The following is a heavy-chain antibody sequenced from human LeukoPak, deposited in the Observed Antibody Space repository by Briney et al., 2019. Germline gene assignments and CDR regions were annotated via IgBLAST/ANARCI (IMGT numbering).Heavy chain of an antibody. V-gene: IGHV4-34*01. D-gene: IGHD5-12*01. CDR3: ARRVSRWLQLPPYFDY. Sequence: SETLSPTCAVYGGSFSGYYWSWIRQPPGKGLEWIGEINHSGSTNYNPSLKSRVTISVDASKNQFSLKLSSVTAADTAVYYCARRVSRWLQLPPYFDYWGQGTLVTVSS. CDR2: INHSGST. CDR1: GGSFSGYY. J-gene: IGHJ4*02.